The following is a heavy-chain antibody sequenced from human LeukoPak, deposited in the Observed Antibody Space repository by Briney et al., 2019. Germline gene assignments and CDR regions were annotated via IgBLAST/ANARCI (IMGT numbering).Heavy chain of an antibody. D-gene: IGHD4-17*01. CDR1: GGSISRGGYY. Sequence: SHPLSRTCTFAGGSISRGGYYWSWIRQHPGKGLEWIGYIYYSGSTYYNPSLKSRVTISVDTSKNQFSLKLSSVTAADTAVYYCARALVSDYGDYTVFDYWGQGTLVTVSS. V-gene: IGHV4-31*03. CDR2: IYYSGST. J-gene: IGHJ4*02. CDR3: ARALVSDYGDYTVFDY.